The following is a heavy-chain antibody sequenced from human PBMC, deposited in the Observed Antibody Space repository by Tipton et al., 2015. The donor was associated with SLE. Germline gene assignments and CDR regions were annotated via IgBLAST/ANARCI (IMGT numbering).Heavy chain of an antibody. CDR1: GGSFSGYY. CDR2: INRSGST. D-gene: IGHD6-13*01. Sequence: GLVKPSETLSLTCAVYGGSFSGYYWSWIRQPPGKRLEWIGEINRSGSTNYNPSLKSRVTISVDTSKNQFSLKLSSVTAADTAVYYCARSSRGYYYYYMDVWGKGTTVTVSS. J-gene: IGHJ6*03. CDR3: ARSSRGYYYYYMDV. V-gene: IGHV4-34*01.